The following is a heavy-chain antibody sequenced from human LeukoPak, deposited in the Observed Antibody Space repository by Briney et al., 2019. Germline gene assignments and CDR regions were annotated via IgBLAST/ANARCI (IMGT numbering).Heavy chain of an antibody. CDR2: ISSSSIYI. Sequence: GGSLRLSCAASGFTFSSYSMNWVRQAPGKGLEWVSSISSSSIYIYYADSLKGRFTISRDNAKNSLYLQINGLRAEDTAVYYCARGGYSSTLYGRFQHWGQGTLVTVSP. CDR3: ARGGYSSTLYGRFQH. CDR1: GFTFSSYS. J-gene: IGHJ1*01. V-gene: IGHV3-21*01. D-gene: IGHD6-13*01.